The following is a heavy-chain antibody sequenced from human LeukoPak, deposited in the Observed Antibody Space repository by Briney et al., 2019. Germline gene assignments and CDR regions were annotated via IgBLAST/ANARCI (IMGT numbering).Heavy chain of an antibody. CDR2: IYTSGST. CDR3: ARDPGYSSGLRWFDP. Sequence: PSETLSLTCTVSGGSISSYYWSWIRQSAGKGLEWIGRIYTSGSTNYNPSLKSRVTMSVDTSKNQFSLKLSSVTAADTAVYYCARDPGYSSGLRWFDPWGQGTLVTVSS. CDR1: GGSISSYY. J-gene: IGHJ5*02. V-gene: IGHV4-4*07. D-gene: IGHD6-19*01.